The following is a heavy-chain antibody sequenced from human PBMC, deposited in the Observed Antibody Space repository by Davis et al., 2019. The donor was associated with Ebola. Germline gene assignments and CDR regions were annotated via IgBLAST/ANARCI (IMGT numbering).Heavy chain of an antibody. J-gene: IGHJ6*02. V-gene: IGHV3-21*04. Sequence: GGSLRLSCAASGFTFSSYSMNWVRQAPGKGLEWVSSISSSSSYIYYADSVKGRFTISRDNAKNTLYLQMNSLRAEDTAVYYCAKGNVLLWFYGMDVWGQGTTVTVSS. CDR3: AKGNVLLWFYGMDV. D-gene: IGHD3-10*01. CDR1: GFTFSSYS. CDR2: ISSSSSYI.